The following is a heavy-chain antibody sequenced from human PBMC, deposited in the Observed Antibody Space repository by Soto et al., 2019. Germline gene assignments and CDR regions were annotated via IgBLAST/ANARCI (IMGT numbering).Heavy chain of an antibody. D-gene: IGHD6-19*01. CDR2: INHSGST. V-gene: IGHV4-34*01. Sequence: PSETLSLTCAVYGRSFSGYYWSWIRQPPGKGLEWIGEINHSGSTNYNPSLKSRVTISVDTSKNQFSLKLSSVTAADTAVYYCARERSGLDYWGQGTLVTVSS. CDR1: GRSFSGYY. J-gene: IGHJ4*02. CDR3: ARERSGLDY.